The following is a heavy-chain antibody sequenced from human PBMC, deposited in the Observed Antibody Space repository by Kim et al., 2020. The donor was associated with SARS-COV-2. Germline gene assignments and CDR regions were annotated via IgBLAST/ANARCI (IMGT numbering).Heavy chain of an antibody. D-gene: IGHD2-21*02. CDR3: ARDLGGGNSRSLDH. J-gene: IGHJ4*02. V-gene: IGHV4-31*03. Sequence: SETLSLTCTVSGASITRGGYYWTWIRQQPGKGLEWLGYIYYTGTTQSNPSLKSRATISLDTSKNQFSLTLTSVTAADTAIYYCARDLGGGNSRSLDHWGQRTLVTVSS. CDR2: IYYTGTT. CDR1: GASITRGGYY.